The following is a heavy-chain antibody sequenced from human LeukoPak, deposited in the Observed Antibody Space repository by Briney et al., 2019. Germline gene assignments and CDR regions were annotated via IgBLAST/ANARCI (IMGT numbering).Heavy chain of an antibody. J-gene: IGHJ4*02. CDR3: AGANCGGDCYISAY. D-gene: IGHD2-21*02. Sequence: GGSLRLSCAGSGFTFSSSAMSWVRQAPGKGLEWVSAISGSGGSTYYADSVKGRFTLSRDNSKNTLYLQMNSLRAEDTAVYYCAGANCGGDCYISAYWGQGTLVTVSS. CDR2: ISGSGGST. CDR1: GFTFSSSA. V-gene: IGHV3-23*01.